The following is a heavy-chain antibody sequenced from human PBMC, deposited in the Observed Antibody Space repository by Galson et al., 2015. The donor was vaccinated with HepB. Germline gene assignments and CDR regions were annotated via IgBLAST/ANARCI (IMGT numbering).Heavy chain of an antibody. V-gene: IGHV5-51*01. CDR3: ARPTGIVATKDWYFDL. D-gene: IGHD5-12*01. J-gene: IGHJ2*01. CDR2: IYPGDSDT. CDR1: GYSFTSYW. Sequence: QSGAEVKKPGESLEIFCKGSGYSFTSYWIGWVRQMPGKGLEWMGIIYPGDSDTRYSPSFQGQVTISADKSISTAYLQWSSLKASDTAMYYCARPTGIVATKDWYFDLWGRGTLVTVSS.